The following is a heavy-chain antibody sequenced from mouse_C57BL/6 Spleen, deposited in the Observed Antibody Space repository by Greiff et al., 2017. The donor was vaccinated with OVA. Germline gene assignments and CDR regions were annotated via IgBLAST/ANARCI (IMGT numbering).Heavy chain of an antibody. CDR3: ARGGDAYDSYWYFDV. D-gene: IGHD2-2*01. CDR1: GYTFTSYW. CDR2: IYPGSGST. J-gene: IGHJ1*03. Sequence: QVQLQQPGAELVKPGASVKMSCKASGYTFTSYWITWVKQRPGQGLEWIGDIYPGSGSTNYNEKFKSKATLTVDTSSSTAYMQLSSLTSEDSAVYYCARGGDAYDSYWYFDVWGTGTTVTVSS. V-gene: IGHV1-55*01.